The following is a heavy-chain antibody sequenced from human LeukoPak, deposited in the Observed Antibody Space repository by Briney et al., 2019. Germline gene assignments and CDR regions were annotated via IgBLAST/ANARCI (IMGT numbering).Heavy chain of an antibody. Sequence: SETLSLTCTVSGGSISSYYWSWIRQPPGKGLEWIGYIYYSGSTNYNPSLKSRVTISVDTSKNQFSLKLNSVTAADTAVYYCARSSSDCSGGSCLHYWGQGTLVTVPS. CDR3: ARSSSDCSGGSCLHY. D-gene: IGHD2-15*01. V-gene: IGHV4-59*08. CDR2: IYYSGST. J-gene: IGHJ4*02. CDR1: GGSISSYY.